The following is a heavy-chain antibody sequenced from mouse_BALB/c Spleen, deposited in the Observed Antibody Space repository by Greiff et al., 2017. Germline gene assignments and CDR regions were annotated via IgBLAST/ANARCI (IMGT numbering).Heavy chain of an antibody. V-gene: IGHV5-6-5*01. CDR3: ARGRDGYYGGDY. Sequence: EVQVVESGGGLVKPGGSLKLSCAASGFTFSSYAMSWVRQTPEKRLEWVASISSGGSTYYPDSVKGRFTISRDNARNILYLQMSSLRSEDTAMYCWARGRDGYYGGDYWGQGTSVTVAS. J-gene: IGHJ4*01. CDR2: ISSGGST. CDR1: GFTFSSYA. D-gene: IGHD2-3*01.